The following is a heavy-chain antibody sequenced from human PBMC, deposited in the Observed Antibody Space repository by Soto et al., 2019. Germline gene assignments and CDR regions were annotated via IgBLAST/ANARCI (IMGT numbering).Heavy chain of an antibody. CDR1: GFTFSSYA. J-gene: IGHJ4*02. Sequence: PVGSLRLSCAASGFTFSSYAMSWVRQAPGKGLEWVSAISGSGGSTYYADSVKGRFTISRDNSKNTLYLQMNSLRAEDTAVYYCAREPPPAYYYDSSGYWGQGTLVTVSS. CDR3: AREPPPAYYYDSSGY. CDR2: ISGSGGST. V-gene: IGHV3-23*01. D-gene: IGHD3-22*01.